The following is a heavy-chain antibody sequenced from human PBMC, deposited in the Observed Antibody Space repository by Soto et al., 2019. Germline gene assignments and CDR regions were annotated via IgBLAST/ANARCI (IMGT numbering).Heavy chain of an antibody. D-gene: IGHD2-15*01. CDR1: GFTFSTYG. J-gene: IGHJ4*02. CDR2: ISYDGRNE. V-gene: IGHV3-30*03. CDR3: ARGNDYDSATFDY. Sequence: RGGSLRLSCEASGFTFSTYGMHWVRQAPGKGLEWVAVISYDGRNENYVDSVKGRFTISRDNSKNTLYLQINSLRIDDTAVFYCARGNDYDSATFDYWGQGAQVTVSS.